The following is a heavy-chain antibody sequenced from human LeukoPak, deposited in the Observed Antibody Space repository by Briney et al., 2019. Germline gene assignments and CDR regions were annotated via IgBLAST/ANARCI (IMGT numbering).Heavy chain of an antibody. J-gene: IGHJ5*02. D-gene: IGHD2-2*01. Sequence: GGSLRLSCAASGFTFSSYAMSWVRQAPGKGLEWISSINGRGDGTYYADSVKGRFTISRDNSKNTLFLQMNSLRAEDTAVYYCAKGGYCSSTSCYVGWFDPWGQGTLVTVSS. CDR1: GFTFSSYA. V-gene: IGHV3-23*01. CDR3: AKGGYCSSTSCYVGWFDP. CDR2: INGRGDGT.